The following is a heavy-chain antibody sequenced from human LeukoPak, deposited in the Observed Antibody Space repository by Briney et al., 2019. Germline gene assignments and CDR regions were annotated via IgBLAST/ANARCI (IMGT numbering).Heavy chain of an antibody. Sequence: PSETLSLTCTVSGGSISSSSYYWGWIRQPPGKGLEWIGSIYYSGSTYYSPSLKSRVTISVDTSKNQFSLKLSSVTAADTAVYYCARLGYSSGWYFDYWGQGTLVTVSS. D-gene: IGHD6-19*01. CDR2: IYYSGST. J-gene: IGHJ4*02. CDR1: GGSISSSSYY. CDR3: ARLGYSSGWYFDY. V-gene: IGHV4-39*01.